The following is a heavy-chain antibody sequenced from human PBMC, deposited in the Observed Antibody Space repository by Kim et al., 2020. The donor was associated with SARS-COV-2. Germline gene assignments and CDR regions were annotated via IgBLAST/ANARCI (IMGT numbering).Heavy chain of an antibody. CDR1: GFTLSTYA. Sequence: GGSLRLSCAASGFTLSTYAVHWVRQAPGKGLEWVAVISYDGNSEYYADSVKGRFTISRDNSRNTLFLQMNSLRPEDTAVYYCARDREYYFDYWGQGTLVTVSS. V-gene: IGHV3-30-3*01. CDR3: ARDREYYFDY. CDR2: ISYDGNSE. J-gene: IGHJ4*02.